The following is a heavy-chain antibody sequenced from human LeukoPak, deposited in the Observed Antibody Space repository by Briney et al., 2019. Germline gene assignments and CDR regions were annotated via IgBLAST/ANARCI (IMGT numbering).Heavy chain of an antibody. V-gene: IGHV3-33*01. Sequence: GGSLRLSCAASGFTVSSYGMHWVRQAPGKGLEWVAVIWYDGSNEYYADFVKGRFTISRDNSKNTVYLQMNSLRVEDTAVYYCARDRASHFDYWGQGTLVTVSS. D-gene: IGHD2-2*01. CDR1: GFTVSSYG. J-gene: IGHJ4*02. CDR2: IWYDGSNE. CDR3: ARDRASHFDY.